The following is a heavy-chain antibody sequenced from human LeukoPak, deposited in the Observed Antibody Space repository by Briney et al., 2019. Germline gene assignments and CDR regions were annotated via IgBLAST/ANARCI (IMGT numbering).Heavy chain of an antibody. V-gene: IGHV1-8*03. Sequence: ASVKVSCKASGYTFTSYDINWVRQATGQGLEWMGWMNPNSGNTGYAQKFQGRVTITRNTSISTAYMELSRLRSDDTAVYYCARDPWCGDCYQFDYWGQGTLVTVSS. J-gene: IGHJ4*02. CDR3: ARDPWCGDCYQFDY. CDR1: GYTFTSYD. D-gene: IGHD2-21*02. CDR2: MNPNSGNT.